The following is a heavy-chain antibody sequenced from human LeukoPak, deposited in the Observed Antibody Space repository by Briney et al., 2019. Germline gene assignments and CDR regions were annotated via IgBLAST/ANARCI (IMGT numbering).Heavy chain of an antibody. CDR3: ARERIAAAGTPLLDY. Sequence: SETLSLTCTVSGGSISNKYWSWIRQPPGKGLEWIGYIYYSGSTNYNPSLKSRVTILVDTSKNQFSLKLSSVTAADTAVYYCARERIAAAGTPLLDYWGQGTLVTVSS. J-gene: IGHJ4*02. CDR2: IYYSGST. CDR1: GGSISNKY. D-gene: IGHD6-13*01. V-gene: IGHV4-59*01.